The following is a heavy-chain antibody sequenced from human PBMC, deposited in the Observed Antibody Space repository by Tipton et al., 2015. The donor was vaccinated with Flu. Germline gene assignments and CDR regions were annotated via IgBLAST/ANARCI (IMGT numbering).Heavy chain of an antibody. J-gene: IGHJ4*02. V-gene: IGHV4-34*01. Sequence: TLSLTCAVYGGSFSGYYWGWIRQPPGKGVEWIGEINHSGSTNYNPSLKSRVTISVDTSKNQFALKLSSVTAADTAVYYCARPSGFLRLGIVDWGQGTLVTVSS. CDR3: ARPSGFLRLGIVD. CDR1: GGSFSGYY. D-gene: IGHD7-27*01. CDR2: INHSGST.